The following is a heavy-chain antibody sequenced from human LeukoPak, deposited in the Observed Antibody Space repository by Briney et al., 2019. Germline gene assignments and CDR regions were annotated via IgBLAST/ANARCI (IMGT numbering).Heavy chain of an antibody. D-gene: IGHD6-6*01. CDR3: AKSASHSSSSEDYFDY. CDR1: GFTFSSYD. J-gene: IGHJ4*02. Sequence: GGSLRLSCAASGFTFSSYDMHWVRQATGKGLEWVSAIGTAGDTYYPGSVKGRFTISRDNSKNTLYLQMNSLRAEDMAVYYCAKSASHSSSSEDYFDYWGQGTLVTVSS. CDR2: IGTAGDT. V-gene: IGHV3-13*01.